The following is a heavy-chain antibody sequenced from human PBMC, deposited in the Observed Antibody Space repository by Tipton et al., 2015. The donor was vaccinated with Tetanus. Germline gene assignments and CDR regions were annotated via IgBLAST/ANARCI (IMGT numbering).Heavy chain of an antibody. CDR1: GASISSGGYS. CDR2: IYDRANT. Sequence: TLSLTCAVSGASISSGGYSWNWIRQPPGKGLEWIGYIYDRANTLYTPSLKSRVTISVDTSKNQISLKLSSVTAADTAVYYCARIGWLQQNKPGFDIWGQGTMVTVSS. CDR3: ARIGWLQQNKPGFDI. J-gene: IGHJ3*02. V-gene: IGHV4-30-2*02. D-gene: IGHD5-24*01.